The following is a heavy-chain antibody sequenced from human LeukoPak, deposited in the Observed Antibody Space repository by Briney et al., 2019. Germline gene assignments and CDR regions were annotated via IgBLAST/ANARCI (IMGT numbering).Heavy chain of an antibody. CDR3: ARGLWKDIVVVPAAPLDY. D-gene: IGHD2-2*01. CDR1: GGSFSGYY. Sequence: SETLSLTCAVYGGSFSGYYWSWIRQPPGKGLEWIGGINHSGSTNYNPSLKSRVTISVDTSKNQFSLKLSSVTAADTAVYYCARGLWKDIVVVPAAPLDYWGQGTLVTVSS. CDR2: INHSGST. V-gene: IGHV4-34*01. J-gene: IGHJ4*02.